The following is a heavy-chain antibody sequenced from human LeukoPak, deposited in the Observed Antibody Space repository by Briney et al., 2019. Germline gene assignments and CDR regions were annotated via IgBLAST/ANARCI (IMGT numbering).Heavy chain of an antibody. D-gene: IGHD7-27*01. Sequence: GGSLRLSCAASGFTFSSYAMSWVRQAPGKGLEWVSAISGSGGSTYYADSVKGRFTISRDNSKNTLYLQMNSLRAEDTAVYYCARDPLNWGSIDYWGQGTLVTVSS. CDR3: ARDPLNWGSIDY. V-gene: IGHV3-23*01. CDR2: ISGSGGST. CDR1: GFTFSSYA. J-gene: IGHJ4*02.